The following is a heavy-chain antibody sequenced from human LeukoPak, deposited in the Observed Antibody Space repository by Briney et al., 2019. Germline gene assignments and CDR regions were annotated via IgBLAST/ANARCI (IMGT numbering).Heavy chain of an antibody. J-gene: IGHJ4*02. V-gene: IGHV3-64*01. CDR1: GFTFSSYA. D-gene: IGHD3-22*01. CDR3: ARDRGWYYDSSGYSNYFDY. CDR2: ISSNGGST. Sequence: PGGSLRLSCAASGFTFSSYAMHWVRQAPGKGLEYVSAISSNGGSTYYANSVKGRFTISRDNSKNTLYLRMGSLRAEDMAVYYCARDRGWYYDSSGYSNYFDYWGQGTLVTVSS.